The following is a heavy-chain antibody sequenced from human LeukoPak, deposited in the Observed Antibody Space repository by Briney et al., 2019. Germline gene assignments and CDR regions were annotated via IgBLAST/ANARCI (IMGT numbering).Heavy chain of an antibody. CDR3: SASRPHYGDYYGLDV. CDR2: ISYDGSHK. D-gene: IGHD4/OR15-4a*01. J-gene: IGHJ6*02. V-gene: IGHV3-30*03. CDR1: GFTFSSYG. Sequence: GRSLRLSCAASGFTFSSYGMHWVRQAPGKGLEWVAVISYDGSHKYSADSVKGRFTISRDNSKDTLYLQMNSLRTEDTAVYFCSASRPHYGDYYGLDVWGPGTTVTVSS.